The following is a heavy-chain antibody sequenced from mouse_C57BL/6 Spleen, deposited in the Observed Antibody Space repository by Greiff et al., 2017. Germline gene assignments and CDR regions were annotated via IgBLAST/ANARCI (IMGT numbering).Heavy chain of an antibody. CDR1: GFTFTDYY. CDR3: AKWRLDWGYAMDY. Sequence: EVKLVESGGGLVQPGGSLRLSCAASGFTFTDYYMSWVRQPPGKALEWLGFIRNKANGYTTEYSVSVKGRFTISRDNSQSNLYLQMNALRAEDSAAYYCAKWRLDWGYAMDYWGQGTSVTVSS. CDR2: IRNKANGYTT. V-gene: IGHV7-3*01. J-gene: IGHJ4*01. D-gene: IGHD4-1*01.